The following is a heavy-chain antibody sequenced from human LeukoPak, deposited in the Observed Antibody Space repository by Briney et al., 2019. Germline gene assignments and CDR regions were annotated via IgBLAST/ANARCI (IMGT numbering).Heavy chain of an antibody. D-gene: IGHD2-2*01. V-gene: IGHV3-23*01. CDR1: GFTFSSYA. CDR2: ISSSGGST. CDR3: ANLCISSDCVPTFDY. Sequence: GGSLRLSCAASGFTFSSYAMSWVRQAPGKGLKWVSAISSSGGSTYYADSVKGRFTISRDNSKNTLYLQMNSQRAEDTAVYYCANLCISSDCVPTFDYWGQGTRVTVSS. J-gene: IGHJ4*02.